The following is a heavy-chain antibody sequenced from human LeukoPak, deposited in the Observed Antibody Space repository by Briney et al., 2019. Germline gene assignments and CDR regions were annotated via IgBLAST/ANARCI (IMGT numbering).Heavy chain of an antibody. J-gene: IGHJ5*02. V-gene: IGHV4-34*01. CDR2: INHSGST. CDR3: AGQLGYCSGVSCLNWFDP. Sequence: SESLSLTCAVYGGSFSGYYLSWIRQPPGKGLEWIGEINHSGSTNYNPSLKSRVTISIDPSKKQFSLKLSSVTAADTAVYYCAGQLGYCSGVSCLNWFDPWGQGTLVSVSS. D-gene: IGHD2-15*01. CDR1: GGSFSGYY.